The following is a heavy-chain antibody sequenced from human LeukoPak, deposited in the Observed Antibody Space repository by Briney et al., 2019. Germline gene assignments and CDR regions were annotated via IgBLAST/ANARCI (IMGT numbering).Heavy chain of an antibody. Sequence: ASVKVSCKASGGTFSSYAISWVRQAPGQGLEWMGGIIPIFGTANYAQKFQGRVTITTDESTSTAYMELSSLRSEDTAVYYCARDKQWPPGDAFDIWGQGTMVTVSS. CDR2: IIPIFGTA. J-gene: IGHJ3*02. CDR3: ARDKQWPPGDAFDI. D-gene: IGHD6-19*01. V-gene: IGHV1-69*05. CDR1: GGTFSSYA.